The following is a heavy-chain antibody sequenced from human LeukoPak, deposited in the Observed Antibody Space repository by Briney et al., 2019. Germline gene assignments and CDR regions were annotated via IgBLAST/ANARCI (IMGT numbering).Heavy chain of an antibody. Sequence: PGGSLRLSCAASGFTFSSYSMNWVRQAPGKGLEWVSYISSSSSTIYYADSVKGRFTISRDNSKNTLCLQMNSLRAEDTAVYYCARTIAAAGTCWFDPWGQGTLVTVSS. V-gene: IGHV3-48*01. CDR2: ISSSSSTI. D-gene: IGHD6-13*01. CDR1: GFTFSSYS. J-gene: IGHJ5*02. CDR3: ARTIAAAGTCWFDP.